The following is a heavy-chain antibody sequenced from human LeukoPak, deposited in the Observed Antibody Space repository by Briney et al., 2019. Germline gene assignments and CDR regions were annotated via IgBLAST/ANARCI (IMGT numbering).Heavy chain of an antibody. J-gene: IGHJ3*02. CDR2: IYYSGST. CDR1: GGSISSYY. V-gene: IGHV4-59*01. Sequence: PSETLSLTCTVSGGSISSYYWSWIRQPPGKGLEWIGYIYYSGSTNYSPSLKSRVTISVDTSKNQFSLKLSSVTAADTAVYYCARDVAEAFDIWGQGTMVTVSS. CDR3: ARDVAEAFDI. D-gene: IGHD6-13*01.